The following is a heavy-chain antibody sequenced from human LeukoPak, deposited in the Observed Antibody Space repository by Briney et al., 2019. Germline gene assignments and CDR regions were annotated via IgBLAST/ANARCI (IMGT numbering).Heavy chain of an antibody. CDR1: GYTFTSYG. CDR3: ARVYYDSSGYYYFRAFDI. D-gene: IGHD3-22*01. J-gene: IGHJ3*02. V-gene: IGHV1-18*01. CDR2: SSAYNGNT. Sequence: ASVKVSCKASGYTFTSYGISGVRQAPGQGLEWMGWSSAYNGNTNYAQKLQGRVTMTTDTSTSTAYMELRSLRSDDTAVYYCARVYYDSSGYYYFRAFDIWGQGTMVTVSS.